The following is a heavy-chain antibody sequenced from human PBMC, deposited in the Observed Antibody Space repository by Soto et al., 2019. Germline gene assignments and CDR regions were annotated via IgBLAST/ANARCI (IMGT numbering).Heavy chain of an antibody. CDR1: GGSISSGGYY. V-gene: IGHV4-31*03. D-gene: IGHD3-16*01. CDR2: IYYSGST. Sequence: SETLSLTCTVSGGSISSGGYYWSWIRQHPGKGLEWIGYIYYSGSTYYNPSLKSRVTISVDTSKNQFSLKLSSVTAADTAVYYCASGGGGGYYYMDVWGKGTTVTVSS. CDR3: ASGGGGGYYYMDV. J-gene: IGHJ6*03.